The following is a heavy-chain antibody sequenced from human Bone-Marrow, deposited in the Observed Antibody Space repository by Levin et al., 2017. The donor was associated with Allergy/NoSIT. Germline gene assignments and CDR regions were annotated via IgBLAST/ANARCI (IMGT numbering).Heavy chain of an antibody. Sequence: LSLTCAASGFTSDDYAMHWVRQAPGKGLEWVSGISWNSVTKAYADSVKGRFTISRDNAKNSLYLQMNSLRPEDTALYYCAKDSLDTAMDPFYFDCWGQGTLVTVSS. J-gene: IGHJ4*02. D-gene: IGHD5-18*01. CDR3: AKDSLDTAMDPFYFDC. CDR1: GFTSDDYA. CDR2: ISWNSVTK. V-gene: IGHV3-9*02.